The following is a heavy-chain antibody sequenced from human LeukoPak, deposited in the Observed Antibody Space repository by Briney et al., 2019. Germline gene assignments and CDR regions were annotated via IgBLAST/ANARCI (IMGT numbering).Heavy chain of an antibody. J-gene: IGHJ4*02. CDR1: GGSFSGYY. CDR2: INHSGST. CDR3: ARGRPVRYFDWLPIFPELDY. Sequence: SETLSLTCAVHGGSFSGYYWSWIRQPPGKGLEWIGEINHSGSTNYNPSLKSRVTISVDTSKNQFSLKLSSVTAADTAVYYCARGRPVRYFDWLPIFPELDYWGQGTLVTVSS. D-gene: IGHD3-9*01. V-gene: IGHV4-34*01.